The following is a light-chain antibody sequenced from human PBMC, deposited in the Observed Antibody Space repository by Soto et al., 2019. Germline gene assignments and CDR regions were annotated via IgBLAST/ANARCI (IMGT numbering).Light chain of an antibody. J-gene: IGKJ4*01. CDR3: QQYNNWPLVT. CDR2: GAS. V-gene: IGKV3-15*01. Sequence: EIVMTQSPATLSVSPGERATLSCRASQSVGTYLAWYQQKPGQAPRLLIFGASTRATGIPARFSGGGSGSEFTLTISGLQSEDFAAYSCQQYNNWPLVTFGGGTKVEIK. CDR1: QSVGTY.